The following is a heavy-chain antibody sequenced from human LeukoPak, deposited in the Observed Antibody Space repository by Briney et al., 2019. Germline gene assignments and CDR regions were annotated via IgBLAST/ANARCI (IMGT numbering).Heavy chain of an antibody. V-gene: IGHV4-38-2*02. CDR1: GYSISTNYY. D-gene: IGHD1-26*01. CDR2: VYHNGET. Sequence: PSETLSLTCTVSGYSISTNYYWAWIRQSPGTGLEWIGSVYHNGETYYNPPLKSRVIISVDTSKNEFSLRLTSVTAADTAVFYCVTPRSWELSDVAVWGKGTTVIVSS. J-gene: IGHJ6*04. CDR3: VTPRSWELSDVAV.